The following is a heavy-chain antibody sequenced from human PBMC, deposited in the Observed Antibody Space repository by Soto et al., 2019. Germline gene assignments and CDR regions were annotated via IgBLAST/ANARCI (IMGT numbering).Heavy chain of an antibody. D-gene: IGHD3-22*01. Sequence: ASVKVSCKVSGYTLTELSMHWVRQAPGKGLEWMGGFDPEDGETIYAQKFQGRVTMTEDTSTDTAYMELSSLRSEDTAVYYCATAGRDSSGYSHFDYWGQGTLVTVS. J-gene: IGHJ4*02. CDR1: GYTLTELS. CDR2: FDPEDGET. CDR3: ATAGRDSSGYSHFDY. V-gene: IGHV1-24*01.